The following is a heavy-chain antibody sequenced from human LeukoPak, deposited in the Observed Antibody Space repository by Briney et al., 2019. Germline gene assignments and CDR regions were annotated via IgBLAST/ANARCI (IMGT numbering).Heavy chain of an antibody. CDR3: ARDGYKIGEAFDI. CDR1: GGSISSYY. Sequence: SETLSLTCTVSGGSISSYYWGWIRQPPGKGLEWIGSIYYSGSTYYNPSLKSRVTISVDTSKNQFSLKLSSVTAADTAVYYCARDGYKIGEAFDIWGQGTMVTVSS. CDR2: IYYSGST. J-gene: IGHJ3*02. D-gene: IGHD5-24*01. V-gene: IGHV4-39*02.